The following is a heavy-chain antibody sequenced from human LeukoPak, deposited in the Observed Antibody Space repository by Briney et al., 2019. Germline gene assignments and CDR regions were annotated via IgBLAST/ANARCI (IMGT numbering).Heavy chain of an antibody. CDR1: GFTFSDYY. V-gene: IGHV3-74*01. Sequence: GGSLRLSCAASGFTFSDYYMHWVRQAPGKGLVWVARMSGDTSSTDYADSVKGRFTISRDYAKNTLYLQMDSLRVEDTAMYYCAKDHSPGWFDPWGQGTLVTVSS. CDR3: AKDHSPGWFDP. D-gene: IGHD5-18*01. J-gene: IGHJ5*02. CDR2: MSGDTSST.